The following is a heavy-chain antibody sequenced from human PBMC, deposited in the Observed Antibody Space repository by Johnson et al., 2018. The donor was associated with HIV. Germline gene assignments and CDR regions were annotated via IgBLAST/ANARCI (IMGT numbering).Heavy chain of an antibody. Sequence: EQLVESGGGLVKPGGSLRLSCAASGFTFSNAWMSWVCQAPGKGLEWVGRIKSKTDGGTTDYAAPVKGRFTISRDDSKNTLYLQMNGLRAEDTAVYYCAKGTNGQSWAFDIWGQGTVVTVSS. J-gene: IGHJ3*02. CDR2: IKSKTDGGTT. V-gene: IGHV3-15*01. D-gene: IGHD2-8*01. CDR3: AKGTNGQSWAFDI. CDR1: GFTFSNAW.